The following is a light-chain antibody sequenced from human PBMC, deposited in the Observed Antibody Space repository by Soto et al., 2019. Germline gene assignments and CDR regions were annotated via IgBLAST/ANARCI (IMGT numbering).Light chain of an antibody. Sequence: DIQLTQSPSILSASVGDRVTITCRASQGISSYLAWYQQKPGKAPKLLIYAASTLQSGVPSRFSGSGSGTKLSLTISSLQPEDVAAYYCQQLNSYPRTFGQGTKLEIK. CDR3: QQLNSYPRT. V-gene: IGKV1-9*01. J-gene: IGKJ2*01. CDR2: AAS. CDR1: QGISSY.